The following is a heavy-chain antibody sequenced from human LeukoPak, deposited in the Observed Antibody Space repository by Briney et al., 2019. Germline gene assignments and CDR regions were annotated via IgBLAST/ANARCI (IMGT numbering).Heavy chain of an antibody. V-gene: IGHV1-18*01. Sequence: ASVKVSCKASGYTFTSYGISWVRQAPGQGLEWMGWISAYNGNTNYAQKLQGRVTMTTDTSTSTAYMELRSLRSDDTAVYYCARVFGIAVAGTDFDYWGQGTLVTASS. CDR2: ISAYNGNT. CDR3: ARVFGIAVAGTDFDY. CDR1: GYTFTSYG. D-gene: IGHD6-19*01. J-gene: IGHJ4*02.